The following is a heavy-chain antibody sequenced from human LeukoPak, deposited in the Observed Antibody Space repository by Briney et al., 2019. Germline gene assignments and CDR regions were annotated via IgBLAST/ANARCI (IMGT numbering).Heavy chain of an antibody. D-gene: IGHD5-18*01. CDR3: ARGYIYGQFDY. Sequence: GGSLRLSCTASAFTVSSIYLSWVRQAPGKGLEWVSVIFSGGRTFYADSVKGRFTISSDISKSALYLQMNSLKAEDTAVYFCARGYIYGQFDYWGQGTLVTVSS. J-gene: IGHJ4*02. V-gene: IGHV3-53*01. CDR2: IFSGGRT. CDR1: AFTVSSIY.